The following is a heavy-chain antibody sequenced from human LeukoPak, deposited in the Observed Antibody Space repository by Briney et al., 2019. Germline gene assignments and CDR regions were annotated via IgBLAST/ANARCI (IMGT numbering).Heavy chain of an antibody. Sequence: GGSLRLSCAASGFTFSSYAMSWVRQAPGKGLEWVAIISFDGSNEYYADSVKGRFTISRDNSKNTMYLQMNSLRAEDTAIYDCAKDRGFSISSYFYYGMDVWGQGTTVTVAS. CDR2: ISFDGSNE. CDR3: AKDRGFSISSYFYYGMDV. J-gene: IGHJ6*02. CDR1: GFTFSSYA. V-gene: IGHV3-30*18. D-gene: IGHD2-21*01.